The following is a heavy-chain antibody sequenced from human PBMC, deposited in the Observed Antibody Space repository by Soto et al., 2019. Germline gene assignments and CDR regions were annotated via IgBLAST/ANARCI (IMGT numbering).Heavy chain of an antibody. D-gene: IGHD3-3*01. CDR3: ARVTYRFSRNFDY. Sequence: QVQLQQWGAGLLKPSATLSLTCAVYGGSFSGYYWSWIRQPPGKGLEWIGEINHSGSTNYNPSLNRRVNISVDTSKNQFSMKLSYGTAADKAVYYCARVTYRFSRNFDYWGQGTLVTVSS. J-gene: IGHJ4*02. CDR1: GGSFSGYY. V-gene: IGHV4-34*01. CDR2: INHSGST.